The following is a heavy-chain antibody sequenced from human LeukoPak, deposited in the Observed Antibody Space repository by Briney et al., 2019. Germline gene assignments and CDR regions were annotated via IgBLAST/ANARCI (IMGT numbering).Heavy chain of an antibody. CDR3: ARHDFWSGYYKEAYYYYMDV. J-gene: IGHJ6*03. V-gene: IGHV1-69*05. Sequence: SVKLSCKASGGTFSSYAISWVRQAPGQGLEWMGGINPIFGTANYAQKFQGRVTITTDESTSTAYMELSSLRSEATAVYYCARHDFWSGYYKEAYYYYMDVWGKGTTVTVSS. CDR1: GGTFSSYA. D-gene: IGHD3-3*01. CDR2: INPIFGTA.